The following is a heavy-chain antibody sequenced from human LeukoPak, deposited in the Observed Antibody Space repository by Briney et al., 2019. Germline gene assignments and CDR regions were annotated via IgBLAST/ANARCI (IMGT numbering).Heavy chain of an antibody. J-gene: IGHJ5*02. V-gene: IGHV4-39*01. D-gene: IGHD1-1*01. CDR1: GGSISGNTYY. Sequence: SETLSLTCTVSGGSISGNTYYWSWIRQPPGKGLEWIGSIRYSGRTYYNPSLESRLTISVDTSKNQFSLKLTSVTAADTAIYYCAQSLGSGNWIGNWFDPWGQGTLVTVSS. CDR2: IRYSGRT. CDR3: AQSLGSGNWIGNWFDP.